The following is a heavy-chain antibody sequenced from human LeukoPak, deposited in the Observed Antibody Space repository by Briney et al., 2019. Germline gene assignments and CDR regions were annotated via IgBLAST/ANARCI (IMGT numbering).Heavy chain of an antibody. J-gene: IGHJ3*02. V-gene: IGHV4-4*02. CDR1: GGSISSNNW. Sequence: PSETLSLTCAVSGGSISSNNWWSWVRQPPGKGLEWIGEIYHSGSTNYNPSLKSRVAISLDTSKNQFSLKLSSVTAADTAVYYCARHDPIVGTPDAFDIWGQGTMVTVSS. D-gene: IGHD1-26*01. CDR2: IYHSGST. CDR3: ARHDPIVGTPDAFDI.